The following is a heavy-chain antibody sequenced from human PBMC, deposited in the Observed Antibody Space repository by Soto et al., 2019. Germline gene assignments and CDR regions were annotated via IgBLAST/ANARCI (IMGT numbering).Heavy chain of an antibody. J-gene: IGHJ6*02. D-gene: IGHD3-9*01. CDR1: GGSISSANW. CDR3: ARDRETGYNFYYGMDV. Sequence: PSETLSLTCTVSGGSISSANWWTWVRQPPGRGLEWIGEIYHGGSTSYNPSLKSRVTLSLDKFKNHFSLNLTSVTAADTAIYYCARDRETGYNFYYGMDVWGQGTTVTVSS. V-gene: IGHV4-4*02. CDR2: IYHGGST.